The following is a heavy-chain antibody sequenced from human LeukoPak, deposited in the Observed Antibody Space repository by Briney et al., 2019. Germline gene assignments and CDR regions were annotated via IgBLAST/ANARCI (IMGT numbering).Heavy chain of an antibody. CDR1: GITFSSYA. J-gene: IGHJ5*02. CDR3: ATRDSERAAWGFDP. Sequence: GSLRLSCTASGITFSSYAMSWVRQAPGKGLEWASSISDSGANTYYADSVKGRFTISRDNSKNTVYLQMNSLRAEDTAVYYCATRDSERAAWGFDPWGQGTLVTVSS. CDR2: ISDSGANT. V-gene: IGHV3-23*01. D-gene: IGHD1-26*01.